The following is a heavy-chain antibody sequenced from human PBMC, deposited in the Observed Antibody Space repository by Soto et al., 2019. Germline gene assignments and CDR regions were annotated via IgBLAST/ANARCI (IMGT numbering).Heavy chain of an antibody. CDR3: ARTCSRYDYYYGMDV. CDR1: GFTFSSYS. D-gene: IGHD2-15*01. J-gene: IGHJ6*02. V-gene: IGHV3-21*01. CDR2: ISSSSSYI. Sequence: GGSLRLSCAASGFTFSSYSMNWVRQAPEKGLEWVSSISSSSSYIYYADSVKGRFTISRDNAKNSLYLQMNSLRAEDTAVYYCARTCSRYDYYYGMDVWGQGTTVTVSS.